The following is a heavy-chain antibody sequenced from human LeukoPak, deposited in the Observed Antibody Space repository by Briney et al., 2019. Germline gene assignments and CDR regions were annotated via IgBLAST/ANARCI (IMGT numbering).Heavy chain of an antibody. D-gene: IGHD5-18*01. J-gene: IGHJ4*02. CDR1: GGSISSSNYY. CDR2: IYYSGST. CDR3: ARATAMVTSYFDY. Sequence: PSETLSLTCTVSGGSISSSNYYWGWIRQPPGKGLEWIGTIYYSGSTYYNPSLKSRVTISVDTSKNQFSLKLSSVTAADTAVYYCARATAMVTSYFDYWGQGTLVTVSS. V-gene: IGHV4-39*07.